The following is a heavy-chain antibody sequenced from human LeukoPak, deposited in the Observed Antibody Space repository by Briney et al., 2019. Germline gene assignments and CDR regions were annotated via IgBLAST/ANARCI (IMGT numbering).Heavy chain of an antibody. D-gene: IGHD3-10*01. J-gene: IGHJ5*02. V-gene: IGHV3-23*01. CDR1: GFTFSSYG. CDR2: ISGSGGST. CDR3: AKEPLRWSGDLAYDWFDP. Sequence: PGGTLRLSCAASGFTFSSYGMSWVRQAPGKGLEWVSAISGSGGSTYYADSVKGRFTISRDNSKNTLYLQMNSLRAEDTAVYYCAKEPLRWSGDLAYDWFDPWGQGTLVTVSS.